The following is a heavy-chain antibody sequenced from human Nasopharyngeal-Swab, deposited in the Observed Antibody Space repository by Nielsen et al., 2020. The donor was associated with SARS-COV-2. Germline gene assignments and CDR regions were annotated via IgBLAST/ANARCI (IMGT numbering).Heavy chain of an antibody. D-gene: IGHD2-15*01. CDR2: IYYSGST. CDR3: ARGVDCSGGSCYGEGYYYGMDV. Sequence: WIRQPPGKGLEWIGYIYYSGSTNYNPSLKSRVTISVDTSKNQLSLKLSSVTAADTAVYYCARGVDCSGGSCYGEGYYYGMDVWGQGTTVTVSS. J-gene: IGHJ6*02. V-gene: IGHV4-59*01.